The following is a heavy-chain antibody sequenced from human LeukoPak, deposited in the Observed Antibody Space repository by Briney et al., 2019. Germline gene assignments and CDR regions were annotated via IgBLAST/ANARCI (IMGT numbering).Heavy chain of an antibody. J-gene: IGHJ4*02. CDR2: ISSSSSTI. CDR3: AKDLYDSEAGEVDY. Sequence: GGSLRLSCAASGFTFSSYSMNWVRQAPGKGLEWVSYISSSSSTIYYADSVKGRFTISRDNSKNTLYLQMNSLRAEDTAVYYCAKDLYDSEAGEVDYWGQGTLVTVSS. CDR1: GFTFSSYS. V-gene: IGHV3-48*01. D-gene: IGHD3-22*01.